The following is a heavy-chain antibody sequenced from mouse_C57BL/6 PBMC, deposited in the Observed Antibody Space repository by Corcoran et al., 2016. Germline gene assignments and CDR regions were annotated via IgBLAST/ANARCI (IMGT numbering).Heavy chain of an antibody. Sequence: QIQLVQSGPELKKPGETVKISCKASGYTFTTYGMSWVKQAPGKGLKWMGWINTYSGVPTYADDFKGRFAFSLETSASTAYLQINNLKNEDTATYFCANYYGSSYENYFDYWGQGTTLTVSS. V-gene: IGHV9-3*01. D-gene: IGHD1-1*01. CDR1: GYTFTTYG. CDR3: ANYYGSSYENYFDY. J-gene: IGHJ2*01. CDR2: INTYSGVP.